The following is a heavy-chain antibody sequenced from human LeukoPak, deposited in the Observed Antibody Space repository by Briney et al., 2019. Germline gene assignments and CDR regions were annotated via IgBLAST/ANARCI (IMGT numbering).Heavy chain of an antibody. V-gene: IGHV4-59*01. CDR2: IYYSGGT. Sequence: SETLSLTCAVYGGSFSGYYWSWIRQPPGKGLEWIGYIYYSGGTNYNPSLKSRVTISVDTSKNQFSLKLSSVTAADTAVYYCARERVGATIGFDNWGQGTLVTVSS. J-gene: IGHJ4*02. CDR3: ARERVGATIGFDN. D-gene: IGHD1-26*01. CDR1: GGSFSGYY.